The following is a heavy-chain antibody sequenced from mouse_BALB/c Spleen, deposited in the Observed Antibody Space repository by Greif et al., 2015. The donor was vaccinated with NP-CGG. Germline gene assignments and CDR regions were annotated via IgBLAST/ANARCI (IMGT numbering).Heavy chain of an antibody. CDR3: AREDSGTRYFDV. CDR1: GYAFSSYW. CDR2: IYPGDGDT. Sequence: LVESGAELVRPGSSVKISCRASGYAFSSYWMNWVKQRPGQGLEWIGQIYPGDGDTNYNGKFKGKATLTADKSSSTAYMQLSSLTSEDSAVYFCAREDSGTRYFDVWGAGTTVTVSS. V-gene: IGHV1-80*01. J-gene: IGHJ1*01. D-gene: IGHD1-1*01.